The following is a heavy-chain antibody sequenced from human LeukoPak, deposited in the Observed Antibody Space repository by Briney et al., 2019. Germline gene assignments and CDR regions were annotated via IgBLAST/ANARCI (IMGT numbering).Heavy chain of an antibody. D-gene: IGHD2-15*01. V-gene: IGHV4-30-4*01. CDR3: ARAVVVAATRWFDP. J-gene: IGHJ5*02. CDR2: IYYSGST. CDR1: GGSISSGDYY. Sequence: PSQTLSLTCTVSGGSISSGDYYWRWSRQPPGRGLEWIGYIYYSGSTYYNPSLKSRVTISVDTSKNQFSLKLSSVTAADTAVYYCARAVVVAATRWFDPWGQGTLGTVSS.